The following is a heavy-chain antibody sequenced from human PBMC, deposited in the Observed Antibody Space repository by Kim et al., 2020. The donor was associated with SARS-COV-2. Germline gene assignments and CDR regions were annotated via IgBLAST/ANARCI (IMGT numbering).Heavy chain of an antibody. Sequence: GGSLRLSCAASGFTFSNAWMSWVRQAPGKGLEWVGRIKSKTDCGTTDYAAPVKGRFTISRDDSKNTLYLQMNSLKTEDTAVYYCTTDPYYYDSSGYYSSLDYWGQGTLVTVSS. D-gene: IGHD3-22*01. J-gene: IGHJ4*02. V-gene: IGHV3-15*01. CDR1: GFTFSNAW. CDR3: TTDPYYYDSSGYYSSLDY. CDR2: IKSKTDCGTT.